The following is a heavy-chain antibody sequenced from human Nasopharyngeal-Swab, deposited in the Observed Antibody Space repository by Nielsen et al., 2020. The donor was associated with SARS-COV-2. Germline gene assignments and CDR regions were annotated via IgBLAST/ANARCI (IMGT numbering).Heavy chain of an antibody. Sequence: WIRQLPGKGLEWIGEINHSGGTNYNPSLKSRVTISVDTSKNQFSLKLSSVTAADTAVYYCARGSVVPAAPAVDYFDYWGQGTLVTVSS. CDR3: ARGSVVPAAPAVDYFDY. D-gene: IGHD2-2*01. CDR2: INHSGGT. V-gene: IGHV4-34*01. J-gene: IGHJ4*02.